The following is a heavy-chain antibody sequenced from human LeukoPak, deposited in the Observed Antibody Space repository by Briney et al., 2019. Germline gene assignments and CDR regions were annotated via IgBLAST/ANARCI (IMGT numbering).Heavy chain of an antibody. CDR1: GGSISSYY. CDR3: ARYMWWFDP. V-gene: IGHV4-59*01. CDR2: IYYSGST. Sequence: PSETLSLTCTVSGGSISSYYWSWIRQPPGKGLEWIGYIYYSGSTNYNPSLKSRVTISVDTSKNQFSPKLSSVTAADTAVYYCARYMWWFDPWGQGTLVTVSS. J-gene: IGHJ5*02. D-gene: IGHD2-21*01.